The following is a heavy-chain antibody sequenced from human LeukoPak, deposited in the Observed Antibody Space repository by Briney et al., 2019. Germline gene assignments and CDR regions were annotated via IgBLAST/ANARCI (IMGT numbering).Heavy chain of an antibody. D-gene: IGHD3-22*01. V-gene: IGHV1-18*01. CDR3: ARDLGIDYYDSSGYYTGTLYFFDY. J-gene: IGHJ4*02. Sequence: GTSVKVSCKASGYTFTSYGITWVRQAPGQGLEWVVYISAYNGDTNYAQKFRGRVTVTTDTSTSTAYMELRSLRSDDTAVYYCARDLGIDYYDSSGYYTGTLYFFDYWGQGTLVTVSS. CDR2: ISAYNGDT. CDR1: GYTFTSYG.